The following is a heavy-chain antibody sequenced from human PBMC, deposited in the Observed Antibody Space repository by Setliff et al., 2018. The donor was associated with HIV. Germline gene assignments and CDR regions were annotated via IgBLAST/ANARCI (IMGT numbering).Heavy chain of an antibody. V-gene: IGHV4-39*07. CDR2: VYNSGIT. CDR3: ATCRHRPSNWFDP. CDR1: GDSISSGSNY. J-gene: IGHJ5*02. Sequence: SETLSLTCTVSGDSISSGSNYWGWIRQPPGKGLEWIGSVYNSGITFKNPSLKSRVSISVDRSGNQFSLRLTSVTAADTAVYYCATCRHRPSNWFDPWGQGTVVTVSS.